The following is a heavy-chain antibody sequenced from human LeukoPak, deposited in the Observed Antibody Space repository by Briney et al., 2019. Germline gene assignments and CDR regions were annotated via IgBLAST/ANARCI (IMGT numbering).Heavy chain of an antibody. D-gene: IGHD6-13*01. V-gene: IGHV4-39*07. CDR2: IYYSGST. CDR3: ARVGKSWAADGTTIGY. Sequence: SETLSLTCTVSGGSISSSSYYWGWIRQPPGKGLEWIGSIYYSGSTYYNPSLKSRVTISVDTSKNQFSLKLSSVTAADTAVYYCARVGKSWAADGTTIGYWGQGTLVTVTS. CDR1: GGSISSSSYY. J-gene: IGHJ4*02.